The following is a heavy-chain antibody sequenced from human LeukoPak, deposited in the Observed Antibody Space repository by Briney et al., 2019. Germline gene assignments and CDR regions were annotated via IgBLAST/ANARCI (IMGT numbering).Heavy chain of an antibody. J-gene: IGHJ4*02. CDR2: ITNSGNSK. D-gene: IGHD5-24*01. Sequence: PGGSLRLSCAASEFTFSSYSMNWVRQAPGKGLEWVSYITNSGNSKSYADSVKGRFTISRDNTKSSLYLQMNGLRAEDTAVYYCAKEGRSLQTYWGQGTLVTVSS. CDR1: EFTFSSYS. CDR3: AKEGRSLQTY. V-gene: IGHV3-48*01.